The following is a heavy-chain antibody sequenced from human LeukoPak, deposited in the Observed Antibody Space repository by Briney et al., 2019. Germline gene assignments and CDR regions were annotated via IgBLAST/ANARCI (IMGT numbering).Heavy chain of an antibody. CDR2: IKQDGSEK. Sequence: GGSLRLSCAASGFTFSSYWMSWVRQAPGKGLEWVANIKQDGSEKYYVDSVNGRFTISRDNAKNSLYLQMNSLRAEDTAVYYCASHYGDYSFFDYWGQGTLVTVSS. CDR3: ASHYGDYSFFDY. CDR1: GFTFSSYW. J-gene: IGHJ4*02. V-gene: IGHV3-7*02. D-gene: IGHD4-17*01.